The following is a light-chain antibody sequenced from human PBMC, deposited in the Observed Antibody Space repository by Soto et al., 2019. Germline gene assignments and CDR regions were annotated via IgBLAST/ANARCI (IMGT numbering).Light chain of an antibody. CDR3: QQYDSSPVT. V-gene: IGKV3-20*01. J-gene: IGKJ1*01. Sequence: EIVLTQSPGTLSLSPGERATLSCRASQSVSSSFLAWYQQKPGQAPRLLIYGASSRATGIPDRFSGSGSGTDFPLTISRLEPEDFAVDYCQQYDSSPVTFGQGTKVEIK. CDR2: GAS. CDR1: QSVSSSF.